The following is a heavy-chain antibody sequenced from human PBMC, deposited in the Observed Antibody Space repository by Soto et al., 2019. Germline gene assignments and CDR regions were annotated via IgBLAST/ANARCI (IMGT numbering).Heavy chain of an antibody. J-gene: IGHJ4*02. D-gene: IGHD6-19*01. CDR1: GFTFGTYW. Sequence: PGGSLRLSCAASGFTFGTYWMSWVRQAPGKGLEWLATIKRDSSEKKYVGSVRGRFTVSRDNARNTLSLQMNSLRADDTAVYYCAKETPAKDSSGWYPFDYWGQGTLVTVSS. CDR3: AKETPAKDSSGWYPFDY. V-gene: IGHV3-7*01. CDR2: IKRDSSEK.